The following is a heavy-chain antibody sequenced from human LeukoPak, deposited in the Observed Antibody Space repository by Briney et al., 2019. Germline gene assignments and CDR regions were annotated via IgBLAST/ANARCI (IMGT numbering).Heavy chain of an antibody. V-gene: IGHV4-34*01. CDR2: INHSGST. Sequence: PSETLSLTCAVYGGSFSGYYWSWIRQPPGKGLGWIGEINHSGSTNYNPSLKSRVTISVDTSKNQFSLKLSSVTAADTAVYYCARGRVGGDAFDIWGHATMVTVSS. CDR1: GGSFSGYY. J-gene: IGHJ3*02. D-gene: IGHD4-23*01. CDR3: ARGRVGGDAFDI.